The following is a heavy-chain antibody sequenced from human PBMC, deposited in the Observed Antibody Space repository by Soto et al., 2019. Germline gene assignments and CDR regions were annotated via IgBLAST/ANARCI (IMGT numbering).Heavy chain of an antibody. J-gene: IGHJ6*02. D-gene: IGHD3-9*01. CDR2: IYYSGST. V-gene: IGHV4-31*03. CDR1: GGSISSGGYY. Sequence: SETLSLTCTVSGGSISSGGYYWSWIRQHPVKGLEWIGYIYYSGSTYYNPSLKSRVTISVDTSKNQFSLQLSSVTAADTAVYYCARDTPHYDILTGYSRGVTFGMYVWGQGTTCTVSS. CDR3: ARDTPHYDILTGYSRGVTFGMYV.